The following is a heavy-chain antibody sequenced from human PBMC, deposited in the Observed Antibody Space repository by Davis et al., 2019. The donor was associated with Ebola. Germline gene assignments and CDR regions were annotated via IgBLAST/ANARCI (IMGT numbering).Heavy chain of an antibody. CDR3: ARGGRTEYYDSSGWADY. CDR1: GFTFSSYA. V-gene: IGHV3-30-3*01. D-gene: IGHD3-22*01. CDR2: ISYDGSNK. J-gene: IGHJ4*02. Sequence: PGGSLRLSCAASGFTFSSYAMHWVRQAPGKGLEWVAVISYDGSNKYYADSVKGRFTISRDNSKNTLYLQMNSLRAEDTAMYYCARGGRTEYYDSSGWADYWGQGTLVTVSS.